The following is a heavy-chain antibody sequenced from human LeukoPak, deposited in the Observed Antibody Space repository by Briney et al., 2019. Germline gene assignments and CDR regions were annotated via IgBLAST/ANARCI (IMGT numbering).Heavy chain of an antibody. J-gene: IGHJ4*02. CDR1: GLTFSSYS. Sequence: QAGGSLRLSCAASGLTFSSYSMNWVRQAPGKGLERVANIKQDGSEKYYVDSVKGRFTISRDNAKDSLYLQMNSLRAEDTAVYYCARDNFEGYGSYFDYWGQGTLVTVSS. CDR2: IKQDGSEK. V-gene: IGHV3-7*01. D-gene: IGHD3-10*01. CDR3: ARDNFEGYGSYFDY.